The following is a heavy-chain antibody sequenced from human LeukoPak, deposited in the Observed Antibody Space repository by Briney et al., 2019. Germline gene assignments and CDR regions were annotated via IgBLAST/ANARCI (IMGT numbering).Heavy chain of an antibody. CDR2: IFYTGKS. V-gene: IGHV4-39*01. CDR1: GGSISSSSYY. CDR3: ARLGDVEVNGGTLDY. Sequence: SETLSLTCTVSGGSISSSSYYWGWIRQPPGKGLEWIGSIFYTGKSNNNPSLKTRVTVSVDTSKNQFFLKVTSVTVADTAVYFCARLGDVEVNGGTLDYWGRGTLVTVSS. D-gene: IGHD3-16*01. J-gene: IGHJ4*01.